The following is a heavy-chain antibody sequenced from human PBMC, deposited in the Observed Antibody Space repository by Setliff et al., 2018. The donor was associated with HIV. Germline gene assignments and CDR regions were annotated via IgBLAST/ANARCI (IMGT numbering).Heavy chain of an antibody. V-gene: IGHV1-69*06. Sequence: SVKVSCKASGGTFDSYAISWVRQAPGQGLEWMGGIIPIFGTADYALRFRGRVTITADKSTSTAYMELSSLRSEDTAVYYCSRDVGVPGRGNALEYWGQGIPVTVSS. CDR1: GGTFDSYA. D-gene: IGHD3-10*01. CDR2: IIPIFGTA. CDR3: SRDVGVPGRGNALEY. J-gene: IGHJ4*02.